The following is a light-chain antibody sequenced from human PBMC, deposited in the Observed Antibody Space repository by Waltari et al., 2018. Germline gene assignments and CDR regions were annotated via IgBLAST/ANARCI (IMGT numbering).Light chain of an antibody. CDR2: RNK. J-gene: IGLJ1*01. CDR3: AAWDDSLSVLYV. V-gene: IGLV1-47*01. Sequence: QSVLTQPPSASGTPGQRVTISCSGSSSNIGSNYVYWYQQLPGTAPKLLIYRNKQRPSGVPDRFSGSKSGTSAALAISGLRSEDEADYYCAAWDDSLSVLYVFGTGTKVTVL. CDR1: SSNIGSNY.